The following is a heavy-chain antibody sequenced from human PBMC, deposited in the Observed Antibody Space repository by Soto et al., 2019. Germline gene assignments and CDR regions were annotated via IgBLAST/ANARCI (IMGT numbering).Heavy chain of an antibody. V-gene: IGHV1-18*01. Sequence: QVQLVQSGAEVKKPGASVKVSCKASGYTFTSYGISWVRQAPGQGLEWMGWISAYNGNTKYAQKLQGRVTMTTDTTTSTDYMELRSLRSDDTAVYYCARASGSSYWFDPWGQGTLVTVSP. CDR2: ISAYNGNT. D-gene: IGHD1-26*01. J-gene: IGHJ5*02. CDR3: ARASGSSYWFDP. CDR1: GYTFTSYG.